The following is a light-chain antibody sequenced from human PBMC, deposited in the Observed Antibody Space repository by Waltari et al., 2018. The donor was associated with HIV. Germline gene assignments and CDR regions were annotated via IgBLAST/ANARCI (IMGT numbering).Light chain of an antibody. CDR3: QQSYSTPRT. CDR2: AAS. J-gene: IGKJ5*01. CDR1: QSISSY. V-gene: IGKV1-39*01. Sequence: DIQMTQSPSSLSASVGDCVTITCRASQSISSYLNWYQQKPGKAPKLLIYAASSLQSGVPSRFSGSGSGTDFTLTISSLQPEDFATYYCQQSYSTPRTFGQGTRLEIK.